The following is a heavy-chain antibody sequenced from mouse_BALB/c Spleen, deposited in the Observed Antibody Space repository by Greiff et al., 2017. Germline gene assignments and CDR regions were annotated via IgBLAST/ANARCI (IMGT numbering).Heavy chain of an antibody. CDR1: GFSLTSYG. D-gene: IGHD4-1*02. Sequence: VKVVESGPGLVQPSQSLSITCTVSGFSLTSYGVHWVRQSPGKGLEWLGVIWSGGSTDYNAAFISRLSISKDNSKSQVFFKMNSLQANDTAIYYCARNTTGTAYYFDYWGQGTTLTVSS. CDR3: ARNTTGTAYYFDY. J-gene: IGHJ2*01. V-gene: IGHV2-2*02. CDR2: IWSGGST.